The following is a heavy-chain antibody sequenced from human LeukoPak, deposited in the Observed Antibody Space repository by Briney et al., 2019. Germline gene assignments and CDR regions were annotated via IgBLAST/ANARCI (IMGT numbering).Heavy chain of an antibody. CDR3: ARGARPRGAFDI. D-gene: IGHD6-6*01. V-gene: IGHV4-34*01. J-gene: IGHJ3*02. CDR1: GGSFSGYY. CDR2: INHSGST. Sequence: PSETLSLTCAVYGGSFSGYYWSWIRQPPGKGLEWIGEINHSGSTNYNPSLKSRVTISVDTSKNQLSLKLSSVTAADTAVYYCARGARPRGAFDIWGQGTMVTVSS.